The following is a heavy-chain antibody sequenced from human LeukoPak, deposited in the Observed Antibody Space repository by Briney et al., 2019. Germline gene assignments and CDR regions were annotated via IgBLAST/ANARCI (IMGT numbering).Heavy chain of an antibody. Sequence: SETLSLTCSVSGDPINGGNYFWTWIRQPAGKGLEWIGRVHTSGARDFNPSLESRVLISADISKNQFSLKLRSVTAADTAVYYCARHASYYYGSGEQNWFDPWGQGTLVTVSS. J-gene: IGHJ5*02. V-gene: IGHV4-61*02. CDR1: GDPINGGNYF. D-gene: IGHD3-10*01. CDR2: VHTSGAR. CDR3: ARHASYYYGSGEQNWFDP.